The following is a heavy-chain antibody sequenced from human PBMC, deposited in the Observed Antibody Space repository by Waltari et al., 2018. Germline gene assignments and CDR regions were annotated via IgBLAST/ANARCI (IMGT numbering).Heavy chain of an antibody. CDR1: GFTFSGSA. Sequence: EVQLVESGGGLVQPGGSLKLSCAASGFTFSGSAMHWVRQASGKGVEWVGRIRSKANSYATAYAASVKGRFTISRDDSKNTAYLQMNSLKTEDTAVYYCTRLVAVAGTSKWGQGTLVTVSS. D-gene: IGHD6-19*01. V-gene: IGHV3-73*02. J-gene: IGHJ4*02. CDR3: TRLVAVAGTSK. CDR2: IRSKANSYAT.